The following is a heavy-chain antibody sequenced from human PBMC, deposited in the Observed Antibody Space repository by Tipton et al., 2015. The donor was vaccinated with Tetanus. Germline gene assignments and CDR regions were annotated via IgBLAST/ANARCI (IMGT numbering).Heavy chain of an antibody. V-gene: IGHV4-39*01. Sequence: TLSLTCTVSGGSISSSSYYWGWIRQPPGKGLEWIGSIYYSGSTYYNPSLKSRVTISVDTSKNEFSLKLSSVTAADTAVYYCVATADYYYYYGMDVWGQGTTVTVSS. CDR1: GGSISSSSYY. D-gene: IGHD1-26*01. CDR3: VATADYYYYYGMDV. CDR2: IYYSGST. J-gene: IGHJ6*02.